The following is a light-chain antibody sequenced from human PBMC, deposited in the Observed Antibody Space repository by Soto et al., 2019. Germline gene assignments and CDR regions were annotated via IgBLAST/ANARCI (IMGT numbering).Light chain of an antibody. CDR2: DVT. V-gene: IGLV2-11*01. Sequence: QSALTQPRSVSGSPGQSVTISRTGTSSDVGAYNYVSWYQQHPGKAPKLMIYDVTKRPSGVPDRFSGSKSGNTASLSISGLQTEDEADYYCCSYAGSYTFVFGGGTKLTVL. J-gene: IGLJ2*01. CDR3: CSYAGSYTFV. CDR1: SSDVGAYNY.